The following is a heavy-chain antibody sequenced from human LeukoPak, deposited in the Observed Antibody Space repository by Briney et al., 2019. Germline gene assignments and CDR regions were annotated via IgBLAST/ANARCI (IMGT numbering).Heavy chain of an antibody. D-gene: IGHD3-3*01. V-gene: IGHV4-38-2*01. J-gene: IGHJ3*02. CDR2: IYHSGST. CDR1: GYSISSGYY. CDR3: ARRHYDFWSGHTFDI. Sequence: SETLSLTCAVSGYSISSGYYWGWIRQPPGKGLEWIGSIYHSGSTYYNPSLKSRVTVSVDTSKNQFSLKLSSVTAAGTAVYYCARRHYDFWSGHTFDIWGQGTMVTVSS.